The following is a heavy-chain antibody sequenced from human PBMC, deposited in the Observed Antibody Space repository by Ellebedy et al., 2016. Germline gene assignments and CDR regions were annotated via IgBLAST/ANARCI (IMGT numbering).Heavy chain of an antibody. V-gene: IGHV3-23*01. J-gene: IGHJ4*02. CDR2: MRGDDGKT. CDR1: GLNFNTFF. Sequence: GGSLRLXXTASGLNFNTFFMSWVRQAPGKGLEWVSTMRGDDGKTHLADSVKGRFTMSRDIPKNTVYLQMNRLRAEDTAVYYCRQGHYADYWGQGTLVTVSP. CDR3: RQGHYADY.